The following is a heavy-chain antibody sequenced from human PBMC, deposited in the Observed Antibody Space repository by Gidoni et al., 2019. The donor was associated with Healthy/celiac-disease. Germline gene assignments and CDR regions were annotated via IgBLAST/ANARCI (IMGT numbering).Heavy chain of an antibody. CDR2: INPSGGST. D-gene: IGHD6-6*01. J-gene: IGHJ5*02. Sequence: QVQLVQSGAEVKKPGASVKVSCKSSGYTFTSYYMHWVRQAPGQGLEWMGIINPSGGSTSYAQKFQGRVTMTRDTSTSTVYMELGSLRSEDTAVYYCARDPMYSSSSGKDWFDPWGQGTLVTVSS. V-gene: IGHV1-46*01. CDR3: ARDPMYSSSSGKDWFDP. CDR1: GYTFTSYY.